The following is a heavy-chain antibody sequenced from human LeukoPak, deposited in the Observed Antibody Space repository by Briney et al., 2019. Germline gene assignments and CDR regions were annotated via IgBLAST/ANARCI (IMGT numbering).Heavy chain of an antibody. CDR3: ARGLAAAGTYVYYYYMDV. J-gene: IGHJ6*03. V-gene: IGHV1-69*05. Sequence: SVKVSCKASGGTFSSYAISWVRQAPGQGLEWMGGIIPIFGTANYAQKFQGRVTITTDEPTSTAYMELGSLRSEDTAVYYCARGLAAAGTYVYYYYMDVWGKGTTVTVSS. CDR2: IIPIFGTA. CDR1: GGTFSSYA. D-gene: IGHD6-13*01.